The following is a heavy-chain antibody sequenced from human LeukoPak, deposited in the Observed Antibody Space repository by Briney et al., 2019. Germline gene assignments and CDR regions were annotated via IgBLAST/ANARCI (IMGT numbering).Heavy chain of an antibody. CDR1: GGSIGSYY. CDR3: ARHVGFITMVRGVINNNWFDP. V-gene: IGHV4-59*08. D-gene: IGHD3-10*01. Sequence: KSSETLSLTCTVSGGSIGSYYWSWIRQSPGKGLECIGYIHYTGSTNYNPSLKSRVTISVETSKKQFSLKLSSVTAADTAVYYCARHVGFITMVRGVINNNWFDPWGQGTLVTVSS. J-gene: IGHJ5*02. CDR2: IHYTGST.